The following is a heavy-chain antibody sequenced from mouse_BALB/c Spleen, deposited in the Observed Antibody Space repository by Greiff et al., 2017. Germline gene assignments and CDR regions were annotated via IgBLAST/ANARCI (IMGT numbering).Heavy chain of an antibody. CDR2: INPSTGYT. CDR1: GYTFTSYW. J-gene: IGHJ4*01. Sequence: VQLQQSGAELAKPGASVKMSCKASGYTFTSYWMHWVKQRPGQGLEWIGYINPSTGYTEYNQKFKDKATLTADKSSSTAYMQLSSLTSEDSAVYYFARKLRLRAMDYWGQGTSVTVSS. D-gene: IGHD1-2*01. CDR3: ARKLRLRAMDY. V-gene: IGHV1-7*01.